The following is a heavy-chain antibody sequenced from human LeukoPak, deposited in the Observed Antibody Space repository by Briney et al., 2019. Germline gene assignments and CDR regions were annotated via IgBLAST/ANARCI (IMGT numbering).Heavy chain of an antibody. V-gene: IGHV4-31*03. CDR2: IYFIGST. CDR1: GGSTSSGGYS. CDR3: ARARSGSYYHWFDP. Sequence: PSQTLSLTCTVSGGSTSSGGYSWTWIRQHPGKGLEWIGYIYFIGSTYYNPSLKSRVTISVDTSKNQFSLKLSSVTAADTAVYYCARARSGSYYHWFDPWGQGALVTVSS. D-gene: IGHD1-26*01. J-gene: IGHJ5*02.